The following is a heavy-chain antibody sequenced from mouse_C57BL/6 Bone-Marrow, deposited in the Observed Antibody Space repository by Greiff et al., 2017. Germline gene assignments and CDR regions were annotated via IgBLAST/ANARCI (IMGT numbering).Heavy chain of an antibody. Sequence: VQLQQSVAELVRPGASVKLSCTASGFNIKNTYLHWVKQRPEQGLEWIGRIDPANGNTKYDPKFQGKATLTADTSSNTAYLQLSSLTSEDTAIYYCARSFYYYGSSHWYFDVWGTGTTVTVSS. V-gene: IGHV14-3*01. J-gene: IGHJ1*03. CDR2: IDPANGNT. CDR1: GFNIKNTY. CDR3: ARSFYYYGSSHWYFDV. D-gene: IGHD1-1*01.